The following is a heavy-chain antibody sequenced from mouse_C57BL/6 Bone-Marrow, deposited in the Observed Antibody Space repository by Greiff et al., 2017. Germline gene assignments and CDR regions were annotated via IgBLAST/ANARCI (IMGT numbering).Heavy chain of an antibody. CDR2: INPNNGGT. V-gene: IGHV1-18*01. J-gene: IGHJ3*01. Sequence: VQLQQSGPELVKPGASVKIPCKASGYTFTDYNMDWVKQSHGKSLEWIGDINPNNGGTIYNQKFKGKATLTVDKSSSTAYMELRSLTSEDTAVYYCARGVYYYGSSYWFAYWGQGTLVTVSA. D-gene: IGHD1-1*01. CDR1: GYTFTDYN. CDR3: ARGVYYYGSSYWFAY.